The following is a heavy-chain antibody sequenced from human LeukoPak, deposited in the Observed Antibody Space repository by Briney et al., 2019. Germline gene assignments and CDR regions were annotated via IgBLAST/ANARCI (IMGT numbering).Heavy chain of an antibody. CDR3: AKDVLTYYYGSGSYFYGYYYGMDV. J-gene: IGHJ6*02. CDR1: GFTFSSYA. D-gene: IGHD3-10*01. CDR2: ISGSGGST. Sequence: GGSLRLSCAASGFTFSSYAMSWVRQAPGKGLEWVSAISGSGGSTYYADSVKGRFTISRDNSKNTLYLQMNSLRAEDTAVYYCAKDVLTYYYGSGSYFYGYYYGMDVWGQGTTVTVSS. V-gene: IGHV3-23*01.